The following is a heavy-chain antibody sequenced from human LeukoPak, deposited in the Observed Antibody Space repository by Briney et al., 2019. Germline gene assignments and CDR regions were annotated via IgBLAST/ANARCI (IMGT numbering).Heavy chain of an antibody. V-gene: IGHV3-74*01. Sequence: GGSLRLSCAGSGFTFTRFWMHWVRQAPGKGLVWVSRINVEGTTTTYADSVEGRFTISRDENTLYLQMNHLRVDDTAVYYCTRGGEEPFDYWGPGTLVTISS. CDR3: TRGGEEPFDY. CDR1: GFTFTRFW. CDR2: INVEGTTT. D-gene: IGHD3-10*01. J-gene: IGHJ4*02.